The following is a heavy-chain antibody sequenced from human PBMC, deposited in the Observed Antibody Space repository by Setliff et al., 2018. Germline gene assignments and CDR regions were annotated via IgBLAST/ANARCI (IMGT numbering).Heavy chain of an antibody. CDR1: GASLSSGTYY. Sequence: TLSLTCTVSGASLSSGTYYWGWIRQPPGKGLEWLALIYWNDDKRYSPSLNSRLTITKDTSKNQVVLTMTNVDPVDTATYFCAHAPTESPPTLGYFDSRGQGTLVTVSS. J-gene: IGHJ4*02. D-gene: IGHD3-16*01. CDR2: IYWNDDK. CDR3: AHAPTESPPTLGYFDS. V-gene: IGHV2-5*01.